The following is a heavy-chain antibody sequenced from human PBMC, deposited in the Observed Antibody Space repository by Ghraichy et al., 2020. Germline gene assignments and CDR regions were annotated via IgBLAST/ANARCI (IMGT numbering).Heavy chain of an antibody. D-gene: IGHD1-26*01. CDR3: ASGSLGYYHDMDV. CDR1: GFTFSNYR. Sequence: GESLNISCAASGFTFSNYRMHWVRQAPGKGLEWVAVISYDGTNIYYADSVKGRLTISRDNSKNTLYLQMNSLRAEDTAVYYCASGSLGYYHDMDVWGQGTTVTVSS. CDR2: ISYDGTNI. V-gene: IGHV3-30-3*01. J-gene: IGHJ6*02.